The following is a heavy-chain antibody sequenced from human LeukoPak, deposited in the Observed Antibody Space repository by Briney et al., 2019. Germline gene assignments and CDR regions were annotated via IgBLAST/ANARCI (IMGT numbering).Heavy chain of an antibody. J-gene: IGHJ4*02. V-gene: IGHV3-74*01. Sequence: GGSLRLSCAASGFTFSSYWMHWVRHAPGKGLVWVSRIHSDGTTTDYADSVKGRFTISRDNAKNTLYLQMNSLRAEDTAVYYCVRASAGVIMDYWGQGTLVTVSS. CDR2: IHSDGTTT. CDR3: VRASAGVIMDY. D-gene: IGHD3-10*01. CDR1: GFTFSSYW.